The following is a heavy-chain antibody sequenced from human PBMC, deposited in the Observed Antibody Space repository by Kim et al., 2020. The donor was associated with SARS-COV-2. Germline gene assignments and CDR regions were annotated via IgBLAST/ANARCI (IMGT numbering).Heavy chain of an antibody. Sequence: GGSLRLSCTASGFTFGDYAMSWFRQAPGKGLEWVGFIRSKAYGGTTEYAASVKGRFTISRDDSKSIAYLQMNSLKTEDTAVYYCTSPSYYDILTPDYWGQGTLVTVSS. CDR2: IRSKAYGGTT. D-gene: IGHD3-9*01. V-gene: IGHV3-49*03. CDR3: TSPSYYDILTPDY. CDR1: GFTFGDYA. J-gene: IGHJ4*02.